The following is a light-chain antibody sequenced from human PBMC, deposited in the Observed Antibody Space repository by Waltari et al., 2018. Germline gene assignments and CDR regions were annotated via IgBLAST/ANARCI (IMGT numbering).Light chain of an antibody. J-gene: IGLJ2*01. Sequence: QSVLNQPPSVSGTPGQTVTISCSGSNSNIANTYVYWYQQLPGMAPKLHIYRNNQRPSGVPGRFSSSKSGTSASLAIGGLRSEDEAHYSCAIWDDGVIFGGGTKLTVL. CDR3: AIWDDGVI. V-gene: IGLV1-47*01. CDR2: RNN. CDR1: NSNIANTY.